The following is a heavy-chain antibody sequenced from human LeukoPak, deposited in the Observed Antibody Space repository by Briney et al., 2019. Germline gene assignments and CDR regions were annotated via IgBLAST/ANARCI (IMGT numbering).Heavy chain of an antibody. J-gene: IGHJ4*02. CDR3: ARNFDWLYQILDY. CDR1: GFTFSSYW. CDR2: IKQDGSEK. V-gene: IGHV3-7*03. Sequence: PGGSLRLSCAASGFTFSSYWMSWVRQAPGKGLEWVANIKQDGSEKYYVDSVKGRFTTSRDNAKNSLYLQMNSLRAEDTAVYYCARNFDWLYQILDYWGQGTLVTVSS. D-gene: IGHD3-9*01.